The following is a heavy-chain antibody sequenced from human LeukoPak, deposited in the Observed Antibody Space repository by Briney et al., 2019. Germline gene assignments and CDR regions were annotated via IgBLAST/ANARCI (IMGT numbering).Heavy chain of an antibody. CDR1: GFDFSSYG. CDR3: ARDSLPMAVTGPFDH. V-gene: IGHV3-33*01. D-gene: IGHD6-19*01. Sequence: GGSLRLSCAASGFDFSSYGMHWVRQAPGKGLEWVTSIWFDGTNIHYADSVKDRVTISRDNSKSALYLQMNSLRADDTAIYYCARDSLPMAVTGPFDHWGQGALVTVSS. CDR2: IWFDGTNI. J-gene: IGHJ4*02.